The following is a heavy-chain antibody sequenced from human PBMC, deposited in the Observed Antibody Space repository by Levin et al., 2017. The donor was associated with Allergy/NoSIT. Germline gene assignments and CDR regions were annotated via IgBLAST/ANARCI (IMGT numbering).Heavy chain of an antibody. CDR1: GFNLSTYT. CDR3: ARDEDPYIYDY. V-gene: IGHV3-21*01. D-gene: IGHD5-18*01. Sequence: KPGGSLRLSCVASGFNLSTYTMTWVRQAPGKGLEWVSSISGSSRYKHYRDSVKGRFTISRDNAKNSLYLQMRTLRDEDTATYYCARDEDPYIYDYWGQGILVIVSS. J-gene: IGHJ4*02. CDR2: ISGSSRYK.